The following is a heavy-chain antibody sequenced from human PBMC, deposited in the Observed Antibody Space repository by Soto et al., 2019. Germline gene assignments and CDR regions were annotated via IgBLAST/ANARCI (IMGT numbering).Heavy chain of an antibody. Sequence: QVQLVQSGAEVKKPGSSVKVSCKASGGTFSSYAISWVRQAPGQGLEWMGGIIPIFGTANYAQKFQGRVTITADESTRTAYMELSSLRSEDTAVYYCASEEGYYYEPGAWFDPWGQGTLVTVSS. CDR2: IIPIFGTA. CDR1: GGTFSSYA. V-gene: IGHV1-69*01. J-gene: IGHJ5*02. D-gene: IGHD3-22*01. CDR3: ASEEGYYYEPGAWFDP.